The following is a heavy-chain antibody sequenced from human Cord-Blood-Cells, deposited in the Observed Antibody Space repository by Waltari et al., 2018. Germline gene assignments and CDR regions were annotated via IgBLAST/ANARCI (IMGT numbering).Heavy chain of an antibody. D-gene: IGHD2-2*01. CDR2: INNSGST. V-gene: IGHV4-34*01. Sequence: QVQLQQWGAGLLKPSETLSLTCAVYGGSFSGYYWSWIRQPPGEGLEWIGEINNSGSTDYTPSLRGRVTIAVSTSKSQCSRELGSVTAADTAVYCCARVGSTSCYDYWGQGTLVTVSS. J-gene: IGHJ4*02. CDR1: GGSFSGYY. CDR3: ARVGSTSCYDY.